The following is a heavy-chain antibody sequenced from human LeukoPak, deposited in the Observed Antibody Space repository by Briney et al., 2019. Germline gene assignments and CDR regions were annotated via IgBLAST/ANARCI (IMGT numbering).Heavy chain of an antibody. CDR2: ITSSGNTI. Sequence: GGSLRLSCVASGFTFSDYYMSWIRQAPGKGLEWLSYITSSGNTIYYADSVKGRFTISRDNAKNSLYLQMNSLRAEDTAVYYCARSLRGGYSYGHPPSDFWGQGTLVTVSS. J-gene: IGHJ4*02. CDR3: ARSLRGGYSYGHPPSDF. V-gene: IGHV3-11*01. D-gene: IGHD5-18*01. CDR1: GFTFSDYY.